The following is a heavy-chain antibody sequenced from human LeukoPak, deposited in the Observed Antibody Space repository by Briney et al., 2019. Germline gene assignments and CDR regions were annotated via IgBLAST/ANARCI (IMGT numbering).Heavy chain of an antibody. CDR1: GFTFSSYA. V-gene: IGHV3-23*01. J-gene: IGHJ4*02. CDR2: ISGSGGST. Sequence: GGSLRLSCAASGFTFSSYATSWVRQAPGKGLEWVSAISGSGGSTYYADSVKGRFTISRDNSKNTLYLQMNSLRAEDTAVYYCAKDRRYDILTGYPDYWGQGTLVTVSS. D-gene: IGHD3-9*01. CDR3: AKDRRYDILTGYPDY.